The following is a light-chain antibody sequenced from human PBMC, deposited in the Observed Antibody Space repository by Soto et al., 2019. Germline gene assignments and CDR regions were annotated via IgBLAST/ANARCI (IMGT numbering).Light chain of an antibody. CDR3: QQYYHWPRT. J-gene: IGKJ1*01. CDR2: GAS. V-gene: IGKV3-15*01. Sequence: EIVMTQSPATLSVSPGERATLSCRASQTTSNNLAWYQHKPGQSPRLLIYGASTRATGVPARFSGSGSGTEFTLTISSLQSEDFAVYYCQQYYHWPRTFGQGTKVDIK. CDR1: QTTSNN.